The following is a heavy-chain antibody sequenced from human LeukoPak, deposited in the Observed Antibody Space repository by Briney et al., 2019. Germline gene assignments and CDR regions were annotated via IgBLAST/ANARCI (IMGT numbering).Heavy chain of an antibody. CDR1: GGSVINTNW. CDR2: VHLDGRT. Sequence: PSETLSLTCGVSGGSVINTNWWTWVRQPPGKGLEWIGEVHLDGRTNYNPSLESRLTMSVDVSENQVSLKLTSVTAADTAVYYCAREGGFYRPLDYSGLGTLVTVSP. V-gene: IGHV4-4*02. CDR3: AREGGFYRPLDY. D-gene: IGHD3-3*01. J-gene: IGHJ4*02.